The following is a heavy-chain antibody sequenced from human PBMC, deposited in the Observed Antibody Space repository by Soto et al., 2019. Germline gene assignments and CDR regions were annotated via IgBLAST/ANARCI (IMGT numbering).Heavy chain of an antibody. Sequence: QVQLVQSGAEVKKPGSSVKVSCKASGGTFSSYTISWVRQAPGQGLEWMGRIIPILGIANYVQKFQGRVTITADKSTSTAYMELSSLRSEDTAVYYCARKEGGYDGYFDYWGQGTLVTVSS. D-gene: IGHD5-12*01. V-gene: IGHV1-69*02. CDR2: IIPILGIA. CDR3: ARKEGGYDGYFDY. J-gene: IGHJ4*02. CDR1: GGTFSSYT.